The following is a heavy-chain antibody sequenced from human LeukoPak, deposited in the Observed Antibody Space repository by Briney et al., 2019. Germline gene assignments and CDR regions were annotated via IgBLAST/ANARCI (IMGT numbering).Heavy chain of an antibody. Sequence: PGGSLRLSCAASGFTFSSYSMNWVRQAPGKGLEWVSSISTTSSYIYYADSVKGRFTISRDNAKNSLYLQMNSLRAEDTAVYYCATYRQVLLPFESWGQGTLVTVSS. V-gene: IGHV3-21*01. D-gene: IGHD2-8*02. CDR2: ISTTSSYI. CDR1: GFTFSSYS. CDR3: ATYRQVLLPFES. J-gene: IGHJ4*02.